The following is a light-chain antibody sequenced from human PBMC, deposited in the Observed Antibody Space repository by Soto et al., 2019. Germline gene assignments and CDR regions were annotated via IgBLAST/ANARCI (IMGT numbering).Light chain of an antibody. CDR1: QSVSSN. Sequence: EIVMTQSPATLSVSPGERATLSCRASQSVSSNLAWYQQKPAQAPRLLIYGASTRATGIPARFSGSGSGTEFTLPISSLQSEDFAVYYCQQYNNWPPNTFGGGTKVEIK. V-gene: IGKV3-15*01. J-gene: IGKJ4*01. CDR3: QQYNNWPPNT. CDR2: GAS.